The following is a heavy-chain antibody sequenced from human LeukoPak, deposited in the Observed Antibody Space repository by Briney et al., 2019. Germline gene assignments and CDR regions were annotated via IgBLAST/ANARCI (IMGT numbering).Heavy chain of an antibody. CDR3: ARGLPTMVRGVIIGSDFVDP. CDR1: GYTFTGYY. Sequence: ASVNVSCKASGYTFTGYYMHWVRQAPGQGLEWMGWINPNSGGTNYAQKFQGRVTMTRDTSISTAYMELSRLRSDDTAVYYCARGLPTMVRGVIIGSDFVDPWGQGTLVTVSS. CDR2: INPNSGGT. D-gene: IGHD3-10*01. V-gene: IGHV1-2*02. J-gene: IGHJ5*02.